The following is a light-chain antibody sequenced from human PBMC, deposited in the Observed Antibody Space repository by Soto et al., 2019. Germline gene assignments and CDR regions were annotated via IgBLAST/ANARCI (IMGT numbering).Light chain of an antibody. V-gene: IGKV3-15*01. CDR3: HQYNNWQT. CDR1: QSVSSY. J-gene: IGKJ1*01. CDR2: VAS. Sequence: EIVMTQSPATLSVSPGERATLSCRASQSVSSYLAWYQQKPGQAPRLLIYVASTRATGIPARFSGSGCGTEFTLTISSLQSEEFAVYECHQYNNWQTFGQGTKVEIK.